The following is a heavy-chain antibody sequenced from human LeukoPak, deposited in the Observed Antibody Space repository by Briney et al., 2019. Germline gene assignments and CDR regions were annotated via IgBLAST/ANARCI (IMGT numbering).Heavy chain of an antibody. CDR3: AKEVLGYFDLNWLDP. D-gene: IGHD3-9*01. Sequence: PGGSLRLSCAAAGFTFSNFAMTWVRQAPGKGLEWVSSISSRHLTTYYTDSVKGRFTISRDNSKNTLYLQMNSLRAEDTAVYYCAKEVLGYFDLNWLDPWGQGTLVTVSS. J-gene: IGHJ5*02. V-gene: IGHV3-23*01. CDR1: GFTFSNFA. CDR2: ISSRHLTT.